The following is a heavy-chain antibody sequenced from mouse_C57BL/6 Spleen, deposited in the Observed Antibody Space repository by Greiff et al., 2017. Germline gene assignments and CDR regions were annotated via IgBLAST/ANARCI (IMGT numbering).Heavy chain of an antibody. J-gene: IGHJ2*01. CDR1: GFTFSDYY. Sequence: EVQGVESEGGLVQPGSSMQLSCTASGFTFSDYYMAWVRQVPEKGLEWVANINYDGSSTYYLDSLKSRFIISRANATNILYLQLSSLQSEDSATYYVARERRMGLRQGYYFDYWCQGTTLTVSS. V-gene: IGHV5-16*01. CDR3: ARERRMGLRQGYYFDY. CDR2: INYDGSST. D-gene: IGHD2-2*01.